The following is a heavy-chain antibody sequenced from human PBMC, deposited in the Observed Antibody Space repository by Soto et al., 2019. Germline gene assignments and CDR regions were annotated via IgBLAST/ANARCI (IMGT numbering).Heavy chain of an antibody. V-gene: IGHV3-30*03. CDR3: AREIYDDYDSSGFDH. CDR1: GFTFSTYG. J-gene: IGHJ4*02. D-gene: IGHD3-22*01. CDR2: ISYDGNNK. Sequence: PGGSLRLSCAASGFTFSTYGMHWVRQAPGKGLEWVAVISYDGNNKYYADSVKGRFTISRDNAKNTLSLQMNSLRAEDTAVYYCAREIYDDYDSSGFDHWGQGTLVTVSS.